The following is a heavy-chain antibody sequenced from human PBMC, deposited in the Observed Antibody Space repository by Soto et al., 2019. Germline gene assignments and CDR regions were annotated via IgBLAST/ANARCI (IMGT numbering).Heavy chain of an antibody. CDR1: GYTFTSYA. CDR2: INAGNGNT. D-gene: IGHD6-19*01. CDR3: SKGEGGGWYSVAVLDF. V-gene: IGHV1-3*01. J-gene: IGHJ6*04. Sequence: ASVKVSCKASGYTFTSYAMHWVRQAPGQRLEWMGWINAGNGNTKYSQKFQGRVTITRDTSASTAYMELSSLRSEDTAVYYCSKGEGGGWYSVAVLDFWGKGTRDTVTS.